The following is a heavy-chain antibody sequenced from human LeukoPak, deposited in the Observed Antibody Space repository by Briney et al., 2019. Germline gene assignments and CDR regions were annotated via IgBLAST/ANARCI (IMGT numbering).Heavy chain of an antibody. Sequence: GGSLRLSCAASGFTVSSNYMSWVRQAPGKGLEWVSVIYSGGSTYYADSVKGRFTISRHNSKNTLYLQMNSLRAEDTAVYFCARRGVVIRVILVGFHKEAFYFDSWGQGALVTVSS. D-gene: IGHD3-22*01. J-gene: IGHJ4*02. CDR3: ARRGVVIRVILVGFHKEAFYFDS. V-gene: IGHV3-53*04. CDR1: GFTVSSNY. CDR2: IYSGGST.